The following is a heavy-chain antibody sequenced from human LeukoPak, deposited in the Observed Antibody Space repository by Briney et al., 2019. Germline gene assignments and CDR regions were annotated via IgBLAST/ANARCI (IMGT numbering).Heavy chain of an antibody. CDR1: GGSISGYY. Sequence: SETLSLTCIVSGGSISGYYWNGITRPPGKGLEWIGYVYYTVTTSYNPSLKSRLSISVDTSKSQFFLTLSSVAAADAAVYYCGSHGSSGYDVLTWGQGTLVTVSS. CDR2: VYYTVTT. J-gene: IGHJ4*02. D-gene: IGHD5-12*01. V-gene: IGHV4-59*08. CDR3: GSHGSSGYDVLT.